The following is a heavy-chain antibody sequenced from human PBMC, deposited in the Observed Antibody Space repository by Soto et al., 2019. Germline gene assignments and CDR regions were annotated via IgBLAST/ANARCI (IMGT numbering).Heavy chain of an antibody. J-gene: IGHJ4*02. V-gene: IGHV4-59*01. D-gene: IGHD2-21*02. CDR1: GGSISSYY. CDR3: ARDLGFSDFDVQY. CDR2: IHYSGST. Sequence: PSETLSLTCTVSGGSISSYYWSWIRQPPGKGLEWIGYIHYSGSTNYNPSLKSRVTISVDTSKNQFSLRADDTAVYYCARDLGFSDFDVQYWGQGTLVTVSS.